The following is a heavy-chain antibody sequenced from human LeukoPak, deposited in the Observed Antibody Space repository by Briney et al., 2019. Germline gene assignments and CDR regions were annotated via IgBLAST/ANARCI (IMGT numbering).Heavy chain of an antibody. CDR2: IYYSGST. J-gene: IGHJ4*02. CDR1: GGSISSYY. Sequence: SETLSLTCTVSGGSISSYYWSWIRQPPGKGLEWIGYIYYSGSTNYNPSLKSRVTISVDTSKNQFSLKLSSVTAADTAAYYCASNYYGSGSLDYWGQGNLVTASS. D-gene: IGHD3-10*01. V-gene: IGHV4-59*08. CDR3: ASNYYGSGSLDY.